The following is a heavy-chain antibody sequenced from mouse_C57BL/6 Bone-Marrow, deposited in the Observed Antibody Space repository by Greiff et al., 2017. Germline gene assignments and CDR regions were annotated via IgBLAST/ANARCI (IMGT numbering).Heavy chain of an antibody. CDR2: ISYSGST. Sequence: ESGPGLAKPSQTLSLTCSVTGYSITSDYWNWIRKFPGNKLEYMGYISYSGSTYYNPSLKSRISITRDTSKNQYYLQLNSVTTEDTATYYCARRLYYGSSQWYFDVWGTGTTVTVSS. V-gene: IGHV3-8*01. J-gene: IGHJ1*03. D-gene: IGHD1-1*01. CDR1: GYSITSDY. CDR3: ARRLYYGSSQWYFDV.